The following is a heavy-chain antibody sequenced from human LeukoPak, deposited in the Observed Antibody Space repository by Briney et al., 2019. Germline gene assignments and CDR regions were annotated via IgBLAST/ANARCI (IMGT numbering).Heavy chain of an antibody. CDR3: ARARAAGTYYFDY. CDR1: GXTFSSYA. CDR2: ISYDGSNK. D-gene: IGHD6-13*01. V-gene: IGHV3-30-3*01. J-gene: IGHJ4*02. Sequence: PGGSLRLSCAASGXTFSSYAMHWVRQAPGKGLEWVAVISYDGSNKYYAASVKGRFTISRDNSKNTLYLQMNSLRAEDTAVYYCARARAAGTYYFDYWGQGTLVTVSS.